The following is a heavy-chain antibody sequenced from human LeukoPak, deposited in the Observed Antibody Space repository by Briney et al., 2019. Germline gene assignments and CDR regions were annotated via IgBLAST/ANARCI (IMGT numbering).Heavy chain of an antibody. D-gene: IGHD3-22*01. Sequence: GESLKISCKGSGYSFTSYWIGWVRQMPGKGLEWMGIIYPGDSDTRYSPSFQGQVTISADKSISTAYLQWSSLKASDTAMYYCARRLRYYYDSSGSCDAFDIWGQGTMVTVSS. V-gene: IGHV5-51*01. J-gene: IGHJ3*02. CDR3: ARRLRYYYDSSGSCDAFDI. CDR2: IYPGDSDT. CDR1: GYSFTSYW.